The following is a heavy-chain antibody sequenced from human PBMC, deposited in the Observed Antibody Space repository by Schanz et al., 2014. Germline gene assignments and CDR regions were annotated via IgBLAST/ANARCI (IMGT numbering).Heavy chain of an antibody. CDR3: ARDTTWRLDL. V-gene: IGHV4-61*02. CDR2: VFPNGIT. CDR1: GGSIRSGTYY. Sequence: QVQLQESGSGLMKPSQTLSLTCTVSGGSIRSGTYYWSWIRQPAGKALEWVGRVFPNGITNYNPSRKSRVTISRDTSKNQFLLTLTSLTAADTAVYYCARDTTWRLDLWGRGTLVTVSS. J-gene: IGHJ2*01. D-gene: IGHD1-1*01.